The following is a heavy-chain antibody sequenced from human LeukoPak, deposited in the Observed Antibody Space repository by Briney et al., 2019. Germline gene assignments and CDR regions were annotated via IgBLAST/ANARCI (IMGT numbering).Heavy chain of an antibody. CDR3: ARTTSLTASGYDC. Sequence: ASVKVSCKTSGYSFTTYHINWVRQASGQGLEWLGWMNPYTGDRGYAQRFQGRLSVTSDTSISTAYMELGSLKSDDTAVYFCARTTSLTASGYDCWGQGTLVTVSS. V-gene: IGHV1-8*03. CDR1: GYSFTTYH. D-gene: IGHD4-17*01. CDR2: MNPYTGDR. J-gene: IGHJ4*02.